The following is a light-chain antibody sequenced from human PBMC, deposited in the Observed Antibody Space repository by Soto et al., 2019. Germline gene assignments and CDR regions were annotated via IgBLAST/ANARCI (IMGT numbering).Light chain of an antibody. Sequence: EVVMTQSPATLSVSPGETATLSCRASQSVRSNLAWYQQTPGQAPSLLIYGASTRATGITARFSGSGSGTEFTLTISSLQSEDFAIYYCQQYNNWPLTFGGGTKVEIK. CDR3: QQYNNWPLT. J-gene: IGKJ4*01. V-gene: IGKV3-15*01. CDR1: QSVRSN. CDR2: GAS.